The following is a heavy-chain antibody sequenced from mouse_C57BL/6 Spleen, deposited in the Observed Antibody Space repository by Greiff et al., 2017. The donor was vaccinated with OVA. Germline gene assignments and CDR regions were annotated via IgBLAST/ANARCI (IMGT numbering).Heavy chain of an antibody. CDR2: IYPGDGGT. V-gene: IGHV1-82*01. CDR3: ARGVSMDY. CDR1: GYAFSSSW. Sequence: VQLQQSGPELVKPGASVKISCKASGYAFSSSWMNWVKQRPGKGLEWIGRIYPGDGGTNYNGKFKGKATLTADKSSSTAYMQLSSLTSEDSAVYFCARGVSMDYWGQGTSVTVSS. J-gene: IGHJ4*01.